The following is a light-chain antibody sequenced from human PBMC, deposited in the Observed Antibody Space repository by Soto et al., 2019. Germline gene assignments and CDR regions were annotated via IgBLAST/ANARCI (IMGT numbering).Light chain of an antibody. V-gene: IGKV3-11*01. CDR1: QSVTNY. Sequence: EIVMTQSPATLSVSPRERATLTCRASQSVTNYIAWYQQRPGQAPRLLIYDASNRATGVPARFSGSRSGTDFTLTISDLEPADFGLYYCQQRLNWPPGFGQGTKVDIK. CDR2: DAS. J-gene: IGKJ1*01. CDR3: QQRLNWPPG.